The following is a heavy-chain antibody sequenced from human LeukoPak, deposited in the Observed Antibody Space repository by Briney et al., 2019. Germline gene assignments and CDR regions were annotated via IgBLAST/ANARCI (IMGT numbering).Heavy chain of an antibody. CDR1: GYTSTSYG. CDR3: ARGIYDILTGYYRSGINDAFDI. V-gene: IGHV1-18*01. CDR2: ISAYNGNT. J-gene: IGHJ3*02. D-gene: IGHD3-9*01. Sequence: ASVKVSCKASGYTSTSYGISWVRQAPGQGLEWMGWISAYNGNTNYAQKLQGRVTMTTDTSTSTAYMELRSLRSDDTAVYYCARGIYDILTGYYRSGINDAFDIWGQGTMVTVSS.